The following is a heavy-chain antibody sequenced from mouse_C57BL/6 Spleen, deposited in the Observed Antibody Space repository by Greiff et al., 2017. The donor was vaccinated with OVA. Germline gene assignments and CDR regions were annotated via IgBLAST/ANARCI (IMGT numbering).Heavy chain of an antibody. J-gene: IGHJ3*01. Sequence: EVQLQQSGAELVKPGASVKLSCTASGFNIKDYYMHWVTQRTDQGLEWNGRIDPEDGETNYAPKFQGKATITSDTSSNTAYLQLSSLTSEDTAVYYCARFYYGNSWFADWGQGTLVTVSA. D-gene: IGHD2-1*01. V-gene: IGHV14-2*01. CDR1: GFNIKDYY. CDR3: ARFYYGNSWFAD. CDR2: IDPEDGET.